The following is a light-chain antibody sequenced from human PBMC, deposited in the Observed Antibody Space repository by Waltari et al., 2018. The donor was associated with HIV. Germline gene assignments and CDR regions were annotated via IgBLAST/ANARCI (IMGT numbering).Light chain of an antibody. CDR2: STT. J-gene: IGLJ3*02. Sequence: QTVVTQEPSFSVSPGVTVTLTCGLTSGSVSSTYYPSWYQQTPGQAPRTLIYSTTTRSSGVPHRFSGSVLGNKAALTITGAQADDESDYYCVLYMGSGIWVFGGGTKLTVL. CDR3: VLYMGSGIWV. V-gene: IGLV8-61*01. CDR1: SGSVSSTYY.